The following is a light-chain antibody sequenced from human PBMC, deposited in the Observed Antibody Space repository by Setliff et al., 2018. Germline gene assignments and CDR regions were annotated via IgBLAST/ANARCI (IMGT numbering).Light chain of an antibody. CDR1: SSDVGDSNY. CDR3: SSYTSSSTPLI. CDR2: DVS. V-gene: IGLV2-14*03. Sequence: QSALTQPASVSGSPGQSITISCTGTSSDVGDSNYVSWYQHHPGKAPKLMIYDVSNRPSGVSNRFSGSKSDNTASLTISGLQAEDEADYYCSSYTSSSTPLIFGGGTKVTV. J-gene: IGLJ2*01.